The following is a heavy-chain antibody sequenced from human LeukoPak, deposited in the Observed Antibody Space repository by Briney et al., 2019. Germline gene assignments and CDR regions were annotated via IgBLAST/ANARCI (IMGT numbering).Heavy chain of an antibody. CDR3: ARVMHCSGGSCYNDASDI. V-gene: IGHV4-34*01. J-gene: IGHJ3*02. CDR2: INHSGST. Sequence: SETLSLTCAVYGGSFSGYYWSWIRQPPGKGLEWIGEINHSGSTNYNPSLKSRVTISVDTSKNQFSLKLSSVTAADTAVYYCARVMHCSGGSCYNDASDIWGQGTMVTVSS. D-gene: IGHD2-15*01. CDR1: GGSFSGYY.